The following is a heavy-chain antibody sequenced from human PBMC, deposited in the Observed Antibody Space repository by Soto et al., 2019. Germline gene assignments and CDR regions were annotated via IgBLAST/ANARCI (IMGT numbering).Heavy chain of an antibody. Sequence: GGSLRLSCAGSGLTFSSYAMHWVRQAPGKGLEWIIIVSYDGSNMYYTDSVKGRFTVSRDNSKNTLYLQMNSLRDEDTAVYYCAKSRDPSKVAAPYYFDYWGQGTLVTVSS. CDR1: GLTFSSYA. D-gene: IGHD6-19*01. V-gene: IGHV3-30*18. CDR3: AKSRDPSKVAAPYYFDY. CDR2: VSYDGSNM. J-gene: IGHJ4*02.